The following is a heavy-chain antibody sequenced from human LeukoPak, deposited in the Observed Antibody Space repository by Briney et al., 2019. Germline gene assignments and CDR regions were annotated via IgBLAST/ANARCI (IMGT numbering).Heavy chain of an antibody. CDR2: ISAYNGNT. D-gene: IGHD3-3*01. CDR1: GYTFTSYG. J-gene: IGHJ6*02. V-gene: IGHV1-18*01. CDR3: ARDRWSGYYTYYYYYGMDV. Sequence: EASVKVSCKASGYTFTSYGISWVRQAPGQGLEWMGWISAYNGNTNYAQKLQGRVTMTTDTSTSTAYMELRSLRSDDTAVYYCARDRWSGYYTYYYYYGMDVWGQGTTVTVS.